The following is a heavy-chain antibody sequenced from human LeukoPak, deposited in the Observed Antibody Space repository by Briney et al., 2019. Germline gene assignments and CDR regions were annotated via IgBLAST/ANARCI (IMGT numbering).Heavy chain of an antibody. J-gene: IGHJ4*02. CDR3: ARLISSSWYDPFDY. D-gene: IGHD6-13*01. Sequence: GESMKISCKGSGYSFTSYWIGRVRQMPGKGLEWMGLIYPGDSDTRYSPSFQGQVTISADKSISTAYLQWSSLKASDTAMYYCARLISSSWYDPFDYWGQGTLVTVSS. CDR1: GYSFTSYW. CDR2: IYPGDSDT. V-gene: IGHV5-51*01.